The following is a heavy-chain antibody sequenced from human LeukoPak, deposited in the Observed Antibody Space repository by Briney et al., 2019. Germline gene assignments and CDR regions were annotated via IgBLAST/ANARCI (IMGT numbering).Heavy chain of an antibody. Sequence: PGRSLRLSCAASGFTFSSYAMHWVRQAPGKGLEWVAVISYDGSNKYYADSVKGRFTISRDNSKNTLYLQMNSLRAEDTAVYYCARGVYDWTHYYYYGMDVWGQGTTVTVPS. D-gene: IGHD5/OR15-5a*01. CDR3: ARGVYDWTHYYYYGMDV. CDR2: ISYDGSNK. V-gene: IGHV3-30-3*01. J-gene: IGHJ6*02. CDR1: GFTFSSYA.